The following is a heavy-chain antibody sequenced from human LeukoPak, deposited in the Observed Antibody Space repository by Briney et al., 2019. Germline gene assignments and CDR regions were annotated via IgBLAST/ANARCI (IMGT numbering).Heavy chain of an antibody. CDR2: AFYSGDT. J-gene: IGHJ4*02. CDR1: GGSIIGSTYC. CDR3: GRLRGAMTTVTSNFDY. V-gene: IGHV4-39*01. D-gene: IGHD4-17*01. Sequence: SETLSLTCTVSGGSIIGSTYCWGWIRQPPGKGLEWIGSAFYSGDTYYKSSLKSRVTISVDTSKNQFSLKLSSVTAADTAVYYCGRLRGAMTTVTSNFDYWGQGTLVTVSS.